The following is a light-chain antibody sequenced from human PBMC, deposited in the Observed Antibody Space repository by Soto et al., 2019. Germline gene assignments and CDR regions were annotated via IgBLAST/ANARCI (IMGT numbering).Light chain of an antibody. CDR1: QTVNTY. CDR2: AAS. J-gene: IGKJ1*01. V-gene: IGKV1-39*01. CDR3: QQGYSNPWT. Sequence: DIQMTQSPSSLSASIGDRVTITCRASQTVNTYLHWYQQKPGKAPKLLIYAASNWQSGVPSRYSGSGSGTNFTLSLNSLQPEEFATYYCQQGYSNPWTFGQGTKVEIK.